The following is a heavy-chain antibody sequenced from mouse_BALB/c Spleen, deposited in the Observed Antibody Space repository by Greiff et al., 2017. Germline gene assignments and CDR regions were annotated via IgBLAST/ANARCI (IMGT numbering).Heavy chain of an antibody. CDR3: ARRAITKVDY. CDR2: IYPGSGNT. Sequence: VQVVESGAELARPGASVKLSCKASGYTFTDYYINWVKQRTGQGLEWIGEIYPGSGNTYYNEKFKGKATLTADKSSSTAYMQLSSLTSEDSAVYFCARRAITKVDYWGQGTTLTVSS. J-gene: IGHJ2*01. D-gene: IGHD2-4*01. CDR1: GYTFTDYY. V-gene: IGHV1-77*01.